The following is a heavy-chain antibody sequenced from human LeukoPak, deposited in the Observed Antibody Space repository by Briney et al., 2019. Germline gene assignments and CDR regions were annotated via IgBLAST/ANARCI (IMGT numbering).Heavy chain of an antibody. CDR3: VRGLGSDNWFDP. CDR2: ISYDGSNK. D-gene: IGHD3-16*01. J-gene: IGHJ5*02. CDR1: GFTFSSYA. V-gene: IGHV3-30*04. Sequence: PGRSLRLSCSASGFTFSSYAMHWVRQAPGTGLEWVADISYDGSNKYYADSVKGRFTISRDNSKNILFLQMNSLRAEDTAVYYCVRGLGSDNWFDPWGQGTLVTVSS.